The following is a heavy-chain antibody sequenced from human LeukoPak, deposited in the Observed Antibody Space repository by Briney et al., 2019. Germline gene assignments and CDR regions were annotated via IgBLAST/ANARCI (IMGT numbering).Heavy chain of an antibody. CDR2: ISYDGSNK. CDR3: AKDNEDY. Sequence: PGRSLRLSCAASGFTFSSYGMHWVRQAPGKGLEWVAIISYDGSNKYYADSVKGRFTISRDNSKSTLYLQMNSLRAEDTAVYYCAKDNEDYWGQGTLVTVSS. D-gene: IGHD2-8*01. J-gene: IGHJ4*02. CDR1: GFTFSSYG. V-gene: IGHV3-30*18.